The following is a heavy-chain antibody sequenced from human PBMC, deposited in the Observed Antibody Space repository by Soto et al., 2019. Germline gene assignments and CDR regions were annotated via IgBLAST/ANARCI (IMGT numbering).Heavy chain of an antibody. CDR2: ISSSSSYI. CDR1: GSTFSSYS. V-gene: IGHV3-21*01. CDR3: ARDGVRPGYFDY. D-gene: IGHD3-16*01. J-gene: IGHJ4*02. Sequence: GGSLRLSCAASGSTFSSYSMNWVRQAPGKGLEWVSSISSSSSYIYYADSVKGRFTISRDNAKNSLYLQMNSLRAEDTAVYYCARDGVRPGYFDYWGQGTLVTVSA.